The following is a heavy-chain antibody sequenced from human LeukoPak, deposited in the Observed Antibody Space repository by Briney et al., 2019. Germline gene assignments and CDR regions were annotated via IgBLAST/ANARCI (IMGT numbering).Heavy chain of an antibody. Sequence: GGSLRLSCAVSGFTFIAKYMSWVRQAPGKGLEWVSVNYRDGTTYYADSVKGRFTISRDNSKNTLYLQMNSLRVEDTAVYYCARDSPGDYFDYWGQGTLVTVSS. CDR1: GFTFIAKY. CDR2: NYRDGTT. CDR3: ARDSPGDYFDY. J-gene: IGHJ4*02. D-gene: IGHD4-17*01. V-gene: IGHV3-53*01.